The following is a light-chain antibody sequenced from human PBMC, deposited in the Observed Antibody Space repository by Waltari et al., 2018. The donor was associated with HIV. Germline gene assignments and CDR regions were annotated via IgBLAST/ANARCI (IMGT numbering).Light chain of an antibody. CDR3: CSYAGTYTYVL. J-gene: IGLJ3*02. V-gene: IGLV2-11*01. CDR1: SSDVVGYDS. Sequence: QSALTQPRSVSGSPGQSVTISCTGTSSDVVGYDSVPWYLQHPGKVPKLIIYEVIKRPSGVPDRFSGSKSGNTASLTISGLQTEDEADYFCCSYAGTYTYVLFGGGTKLTVL. CDR2: EVI.